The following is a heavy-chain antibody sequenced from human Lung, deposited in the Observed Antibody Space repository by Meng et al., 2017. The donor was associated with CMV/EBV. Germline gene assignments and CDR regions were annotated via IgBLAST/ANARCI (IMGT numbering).Heavy chain of an antibody. CDR3: AKDEAVYAISPFDY. Sequence: GESXKISXAASGFIFSSYGMSWVRQAPGKGLEWVSDISGSGGITYYVDSVKGRFTISRDNSKNTLYLEINSLRAEDTAEYYCAKDEAVYAISPFDYWGQGTXVTVSS. V-gene: IGHV3-23*01. J-gene: IGHJ4*02. CDR2: ISGSGGIT. D-gene: IGHD2-8*01. CDR1: GFIFSSYG.